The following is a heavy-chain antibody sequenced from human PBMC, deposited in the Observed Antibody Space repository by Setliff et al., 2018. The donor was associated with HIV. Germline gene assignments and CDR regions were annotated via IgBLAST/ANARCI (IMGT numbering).Heavy chain of an antibody. CDR1: GGSINSGVYY. Sequence: SETLSLTCTVSGGSINSGVYYWSWIRQHPGKGLEWIGNIYYSSGSTYYNPSPRSRVIISVDTSKNMFSLSLSSVTAADTAVYYCARVAFDSSSWRFDYWGQGSLGTVS. D-gene: IGHD6-13*01. CDR3: ARVAFDSSSWRFDY. J-gene: IGHJ4*02. V-gene: IGHV4-31*03. CDR2: IYYSSGST.